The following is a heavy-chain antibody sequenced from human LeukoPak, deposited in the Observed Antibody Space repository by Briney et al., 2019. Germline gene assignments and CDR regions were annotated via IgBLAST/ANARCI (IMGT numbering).Heavy chain of an antibody. J-gene: IGHJ4*02. Sequence: AGGSLRLSCAASGFTFRKFAMSWVRQAPGKGLEWVSGISASGDRTYYADSVKGRITISRDNSKNTLYLQMNSLRAEDTAVYYCARNMPSGGSCYDYWGQGTLVTVSS. V-gene: IGHV3-23*01. CDR3: ARNMPSGGSCYDY. CDR1: GFTFRKFA. CDR2: ISASGDRT. D-gene: IGHD2-15*01.